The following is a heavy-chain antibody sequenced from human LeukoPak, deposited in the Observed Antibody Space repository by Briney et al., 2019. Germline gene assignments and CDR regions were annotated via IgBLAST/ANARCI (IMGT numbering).Heavy chain of an antibody. Sequence: ASVKVSCKDSGYTFTDYYMHWFHRAPGQGFNWLGWTNPNDGDTNYAQKFQGRVTMTRDTSISTAHMEVSRLRSDDTAVYYCARANFLYCSSSTCLFDYWGQGTLVTVSS. CDR2: TNPNDGDT. CDR3: ARANFLYCSSSTCLFDY. V-gene: IGHV1-2*02. D-gene: IGHD2-2*01. J-gene: IGHJ4*02. CDR1: GYTFTDYY.